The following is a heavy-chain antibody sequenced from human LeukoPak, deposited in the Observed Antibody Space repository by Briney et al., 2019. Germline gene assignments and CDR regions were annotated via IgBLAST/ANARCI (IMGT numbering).Heavy chain of an antibody. Sequence: PSETLSLTCTVSGGSISNYYWSWIRQAPGKGLEWIGYMYYSGATNYNPSLKSRVTTSVDTAKNQFSLRLSSLTAADTAVHYCARASSSAWYADYWGQGTLVIVSS. CDR2: MYYSGAT. V-gene: IGHV4-59*01. CDR3: ARASSSAWYADY. D-gene: IGHD6-19*01. CDR1: GGSISNYY. J-gene: IGHJ4*02.